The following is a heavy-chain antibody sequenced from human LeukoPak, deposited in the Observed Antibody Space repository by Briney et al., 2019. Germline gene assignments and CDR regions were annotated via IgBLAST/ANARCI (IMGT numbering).Heavy chain of an antibody. CDR2: ISSSSSYI. J-gene: IGHJ4*02. CDR1: GFTFSSYS. CDR3: ARDLTVIGFDY. V-gene: IGHV3-21*01. Sequence: KAGGSLRLSCAASGFTFSSYSMNWVRQAPGKGLEWVSSISSSSSYIYYADSVKGRFTISRDNLKNSLYLQMNSLRAEDTAVYYCARDLTVIGFDYWGQGTLVTVSS. D-gene: IGHD4-11*01.